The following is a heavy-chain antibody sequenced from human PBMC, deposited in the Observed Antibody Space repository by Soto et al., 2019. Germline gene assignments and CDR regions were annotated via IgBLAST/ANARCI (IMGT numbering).Heavy chain of an antibody. D-gene: IGHD5-12*01. CDR1: GVTFANYA. CDR3: ARHNGYLAFDH. J-gene: IGHJ4*02. V-gene: IGHV1-69*12. CDR2: LIPTFGTE. Sequence: QVQLVQSGAEVKKPGSSVKVSCEASGVTFANYAVTWVRQAPGQGLEWMGSLIPTFGTERYAQKFHGRVTITADESSSTAYMELSGLRYDDTAVYYCARHNGYLAFDHWGQGTRVTVSS.